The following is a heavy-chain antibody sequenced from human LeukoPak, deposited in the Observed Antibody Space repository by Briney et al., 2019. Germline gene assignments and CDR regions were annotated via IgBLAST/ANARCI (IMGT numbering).Heavy chain of an antibody. J-gene: IGHJ4*02. CDR1: GYTVTSYY. CDR3: ARDLMGYPDY. CDR2: INPSGGSA. V-gene: IGHV1-46*01. D-gene: IGHD5-12*01. Sequence: EASVKVSCTASGYTVTSYYIHWVRQAPGQGLEWMGIINPSGGSATYAQKFQGRVTMTRDTSTSTVYMELSSLRSEDTAVFYCARDLMGYPDYWGQGTLVTV.